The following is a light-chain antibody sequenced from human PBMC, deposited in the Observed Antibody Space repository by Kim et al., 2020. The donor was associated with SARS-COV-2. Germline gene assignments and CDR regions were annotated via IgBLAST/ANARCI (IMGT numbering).Light chain of an antibody. CDR2: GAS. Sequence: SPGERATLSGRASQSVSSSYLAWYQLKPGQAPRLLIYGASSRAIGIPDRFSGSGSGTDFTLTISRLEPEDFAVYYCQQYGSSPLTFGGGTKVDIK. CDR3: QQYGSSPLT. V-gene: IGKV3-20*01. CDR1: QSVSSSY. J-gene: IGKJ4*01.